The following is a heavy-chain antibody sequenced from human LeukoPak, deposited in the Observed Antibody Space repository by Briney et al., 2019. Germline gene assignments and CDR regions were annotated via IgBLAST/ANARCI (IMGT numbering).Heavy chain of an antibody. J-gene: IGHJ3*02. CDR3: ATAYSSGRLDAFDI. CDR1: GFTVSRNY. CDR2: ISNDAKT. D-gene: IGHD6-19*01. V-gene: IGHV3-53*05. Sequence: GGSLRLSCAASGFTVSRNYMVWVRQAPGKGLGWVSVISNDAKTNYADSVKGRFTISKDNSKNTVYLQMNNLRTEDTAVYYCATAYSSGRLDAFDIWGQGTMVTVSS.